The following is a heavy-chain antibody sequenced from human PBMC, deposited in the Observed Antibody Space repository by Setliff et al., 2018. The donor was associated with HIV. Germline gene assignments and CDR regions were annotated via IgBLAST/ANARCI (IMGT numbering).Heavy chain of an antibody. CDR3: ARGPPFAY. CDR1: GGSVGSGSYY. Sequence: PSETLSLTCSVSGGSVGSGSYYWSWIRQTPGKGLEWIADIAYSGTTMYTNYNPSLESRVIISEDTSRDQFFLKLTSVTADDTGIYYCARGPPFAYWGQGLLVTVSS. CDR2: IAYSGTTMYT. V-gene: IGHV4-61*01. J-gene: IGHJ4*02.